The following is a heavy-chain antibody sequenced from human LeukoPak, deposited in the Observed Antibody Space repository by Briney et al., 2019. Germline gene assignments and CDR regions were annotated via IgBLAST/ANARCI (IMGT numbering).Heavy chain of an antibody. V-gene: IGHV1-18*01. Sequence: ASVKVSCKASGYTFTSYGISWVRQAPGQGLEWMGWISAYNGNTNYPLRLQDRVTMTTDTSTSTAYMELRSLRSDDTAVYYYAREGVEYQHLSYYFHMDVWGQGTTVTVSS. D-gene: IGHD2-2*01. CDR2: ISAYNGNT. CDR3: AREGVEYQHLSYYFHMDV. J-gene: IGHJ6*03. CDR1: GYTFTSYG.